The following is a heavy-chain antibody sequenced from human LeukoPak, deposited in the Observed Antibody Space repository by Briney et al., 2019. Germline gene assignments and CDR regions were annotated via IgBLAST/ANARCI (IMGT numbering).Heavy chain of an antibody. V-gene: IGHV4-34*01. CDR3: ARTRIYSGSYFY. CDR1: GFTFSSYA. D-gene: IGHD1-26*01. Sequence: GSLRLSCAASGFTFSSYAMSWVRQAPGKGLEWIGEINHSGSTNYNPSLKSRVTISVDTSKNQFSLKLSSVTAADTAVYYCARTRIYSGSYFYWGQGTLVTVSS. CDR2: INHSGST. J-gene: IGHJ4*02.